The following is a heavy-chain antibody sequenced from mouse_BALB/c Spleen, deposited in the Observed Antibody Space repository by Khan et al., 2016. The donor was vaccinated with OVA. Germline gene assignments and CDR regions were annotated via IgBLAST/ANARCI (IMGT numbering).Heavy chain of an antibody. V-gene: IGHV1-9*01. D-gene: IGHD1-1*01. CDR2: ILPGSNSS. J-gene: IGHJ3*01. CDR1: GYTFSSYW. CDR3: ARWNYYGSTSWFGY. Sequence: QVQLQQSGAELMKPGASVKISCKATGYTFSSYWIEWVKQRPGHGLEWIGEILPGSNSSNYNEMFKGKATITADTYSNTAYMQLSSLTSEDSAIYYCARWNYYGSTSWFGYWGQGTLVTVSA.